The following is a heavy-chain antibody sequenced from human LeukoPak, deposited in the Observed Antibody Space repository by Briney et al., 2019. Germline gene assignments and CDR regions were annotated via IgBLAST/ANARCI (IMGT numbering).Heavy chain of an antibody. CDR1: GYTFTSYY. CDR3: ATESVIVF. D-gene: IGHD3-22*01. Sequence: ASVKVSCKASGYTFTSYYIHWVRQAPGQGLEWMGGFDPEDGETIYAQKFQGRVTMTEDTSTDTAYMELSSLRSEDTAVYYCATESVIVFWGQGTLVTVSS. V-gene: IGHV1-24*01. J-gene: IGHJ4*02. CDR2: FDPEDGET.